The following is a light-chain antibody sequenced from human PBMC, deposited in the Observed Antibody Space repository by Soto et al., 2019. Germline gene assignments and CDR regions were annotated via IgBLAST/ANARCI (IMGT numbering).Light chain of an antibody. CDR2: GAS. Sequence: DLQMTQSPPSVSASVGDNVTVTCRASQGISSSLAWYQQKPGKAPKLLIYGASTVHSGVPSRFRGTGSGTDFTLTITGLQPEDFASYFCQQGDNFPLTFGQGTRVDMK. CDR1: QGISSS. CDR3: QQGDNFPLT. J-gene: IGKJ2*01. V-gene: IGKV1-12*01.